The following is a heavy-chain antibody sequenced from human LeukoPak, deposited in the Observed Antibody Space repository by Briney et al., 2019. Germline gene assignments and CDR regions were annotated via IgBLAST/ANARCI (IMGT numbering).Heavy chain of an antibody. Sequence: TVKVSCTASGGTFSSYANSWVRQAPAPGHELKGGSIPIFGTGNYAHKFQGRVTITADECTSTAYMELSSLRSEDTAVYYCARVPYPKNTISGAFDIWGQGTMVTVSS. D-gene: IGHD5-12*01. CDR2: SIPIFGTG. V-gene: IGHV1-69*13. CDR3: ARVPYPKNTISGAFDI. J-gene: IGHJ3*02. CDR1: GGTFSSYA.